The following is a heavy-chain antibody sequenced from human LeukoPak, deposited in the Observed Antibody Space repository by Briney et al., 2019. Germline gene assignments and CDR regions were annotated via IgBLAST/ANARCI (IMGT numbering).Heavy chain of an antibody. J-gene: IGHJ3*02. CDR1: QFKFNNYG. CDR2: ITGSGGRT. CDR3: AKSTLYDSSGYRDAFDI. V-gene: IGHV3-23*01. Sequence: GGSLRLSCATSQFKFNNYGMTWVRQAPGKGLEWVSSITGSGGRTQYADSVQGRFTISRDNAKNSLYLQMNSLRAEDTALYYCAKSTLYDSSGYRDAFDIWGQGTMVTVSS. D-gene: IGHD3-22*01.